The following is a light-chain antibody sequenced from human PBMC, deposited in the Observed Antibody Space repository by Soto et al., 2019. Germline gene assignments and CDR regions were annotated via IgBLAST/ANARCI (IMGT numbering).Light chain of an antibody. CDR3: QQYDNSVLT. CDR2: GAS. V-gene: IGKV3-20*01. J-gene: IGKJ4*01. Sequence: EIVMTQSPATLSLSPGERATLSCRVSQSVSSSYVAWYQQKPGQAPRLLIYGASSRATGIPDRFSGSGSGTDFTLTISRLEPEDIALYYCQQYDNSVLTFGGGSKVDIK. CDR1: QSVSSSY.